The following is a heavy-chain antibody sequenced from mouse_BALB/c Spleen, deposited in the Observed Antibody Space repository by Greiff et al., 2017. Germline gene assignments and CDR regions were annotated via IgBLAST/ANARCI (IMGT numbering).Heavy chain of an antibody. V-gene: IGHV5-12-1*01. J-gene: IGHJ3*01. CDR3: ARRIYYGYGFAY. CDR2: ISSGGGST. Sequence: VKLVESGGGLVKPGGSLKLSCAASGFAFSSYDMSWVRQTPEKRLEWVAYISSGGGSTYYPDTVKGRFTISRDNAKNTLYLQMSSLKSEDTAMYYCARRIYYGYGFAYWGQGTLVTVSA. CDR1: GFAFSSYD. D-gene: IGHD2-2*01.